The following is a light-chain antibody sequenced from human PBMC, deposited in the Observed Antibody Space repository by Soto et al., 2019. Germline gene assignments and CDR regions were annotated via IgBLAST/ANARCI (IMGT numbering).Light chain of an antibody. CDR1: SSNIGSNY. V-gene: IGLV1-47*01. CDR3: AAWDDSLSGFYV. J-gene: IGLJ1*01. CDR2: RNN. Sequence: QAVVTQPPSASGTPGQRVTLSCSGSSSNIGSNYVYWYQQLPGTAPKLLIYRNNQRPSGVPDRFSGSKSGTSASLAISGFRSEDEADYYCAAWDDSLSGFYVFGTGTKLTVL.